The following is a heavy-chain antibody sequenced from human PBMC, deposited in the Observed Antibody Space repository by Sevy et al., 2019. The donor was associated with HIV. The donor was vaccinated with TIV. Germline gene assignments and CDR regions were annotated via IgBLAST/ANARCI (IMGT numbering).Heavy chain of an antibody. V-gene: IGHV3-30*18. D-gene: IGHD2-15*01. Sequence: GGSLRLSCAASGFTFSTYGMHWVRQAPGKGLEWVAVLSYDGREKYYGNSVKGQLTISRDNSKNTLYLQMNSLRDEDTAVYYCAKVGPHCSGGTCYHPLFDYCGQGTLVTVSS. CDR1: GFTFSTYG. J-gene: IGHJ4*02. CDR2: LSYDGREK. CDR3: AKVGPHCSGGTCYHPLFDY.